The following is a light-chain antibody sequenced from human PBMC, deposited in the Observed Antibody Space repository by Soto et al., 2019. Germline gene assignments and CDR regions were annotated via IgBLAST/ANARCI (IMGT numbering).Light chain of an antibody. V-gene: IGLV1-44*01. CDR3: AAWDDSLNGPV. J-gene: IGLJ2*01. CDR1: SSNIGSNT. Sequence: QSVLTQPPSASGTPGHRVTFSCSGSSSNIGSNTVNWYQQLPGTAPKLLIYSNNQRPSGVPDRFSGSKSGTSASLALSGLQSEDEADYYCAAWDDSLNGPVFGGGTKLTVL. CDR2: SNN.